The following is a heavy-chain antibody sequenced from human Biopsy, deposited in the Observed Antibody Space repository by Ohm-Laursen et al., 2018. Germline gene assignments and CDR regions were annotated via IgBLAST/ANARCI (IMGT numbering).Heavy chain of an antibody. CDR2: ISWDGSSR. Sequence: GSLRLSCTASGFTFADYGMHWVRQRPGKGLEWVSLISWDGSSRDYADSVKGRFTISRDNSKNSLYLQMNSLRAEDTALYFCARAFRGQYFYYYYGMDVWGQGTTVTVSS. CDR1: GFTFADYG. D-gene: IGHD3-9*01. J-gene: IGHJ6*02. CDR3: ARAFRGQYFYYYYGMDV. V-gene: IGHV3-43D*04.